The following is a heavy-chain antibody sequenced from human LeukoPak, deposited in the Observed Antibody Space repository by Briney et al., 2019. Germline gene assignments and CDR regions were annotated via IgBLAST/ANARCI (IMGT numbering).Heavy chain of an antibody. CDR3: ARGLYCSCGSCYLTRDAFDI. V-gene: IGHV3-48*03. J-gene: IGHJ3*02. Sequence: GGSLRLSCAASGFTFSSYEMNWVRQAPGKGLEWVSYISSSGSTIYYADSVKGRFTISRDNAKSSLCLQMNSLRAEDTAVYYCARGLYCSCGSCYLTRDAFDIWGQGTMVTVSS. D-gene: IGHD2-15*01. CDR1: GFTFSSYE. CDR2: ISSSGSTI.